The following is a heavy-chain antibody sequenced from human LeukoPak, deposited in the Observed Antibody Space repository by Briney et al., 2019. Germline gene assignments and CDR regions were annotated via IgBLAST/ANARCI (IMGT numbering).Heavy chain of an antibody. D-gene: IGHD4-23*01. CDR3: AKGYQERETTVAPFDY. CDR1: GFTFSSYA. V-gene: IGHV3-30-3*01. CDR2: ISYDGSNK. J-gene: IGHJ4*02. Sequence: PGRSLRLSCAASGFTFSSYAMHWVRQAPGKGLEWVAVISYDGSNKYYADSVKGRFTISRDNSKNTLYLQMNSLRAEDTAVYYCAKGYQERETTVAPFDYWGQGTLVTVSS.